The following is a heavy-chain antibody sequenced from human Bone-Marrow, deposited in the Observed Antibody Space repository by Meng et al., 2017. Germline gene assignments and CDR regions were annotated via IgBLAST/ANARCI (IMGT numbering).Heavy chain of an antibody. CDR3: ATLSVSGTNL. D-gene: IGHD3-10*01. CDR1: GFTFSSSW. V-gene: IGHV3-74*01. CDR2: INSDASRA. Sequence: GESLKISCAASGFTFSSSWMHWVRQAPGKGLLWVSRINSDASRARYADSVKGRFTISRDNAKNTLYLQMNSLRVEDTAVYYCATLSVSGTNLWGQGTLVTVSS. J-gene: IGHJ5*02.